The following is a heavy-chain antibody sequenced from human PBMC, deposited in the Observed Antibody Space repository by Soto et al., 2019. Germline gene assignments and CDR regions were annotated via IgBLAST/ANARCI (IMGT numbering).Heavy chain of an antibody. J-gene: IGHJ4*02. V-gene: IGHV4-39*01. CDR1: GYSITTNGYY. CDR2: VYWTGST. CDR3: ARSHYTYGLLIDY. Sequence: SETLSLTCSVSGYSITTNGYYWGWIRQPPGKGLQWIGNVYWTGSTFSHPSLTSRVFISVDTSKNEFSLRLTSVTAADTAVYYCARSHYTYGLLIDYWGPGTLVTVSS. D-gene: IGHD2-8*01.